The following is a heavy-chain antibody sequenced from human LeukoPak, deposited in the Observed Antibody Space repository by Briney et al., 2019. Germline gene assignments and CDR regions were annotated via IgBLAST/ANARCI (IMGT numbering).Heavy chain of an antibody. V-gene: IGHV1-8*01. CDR1: GYTFTSYD. CDR2: MNPNSGST. Sequence: ASVKVSCKASGYTFTSYDINWVRQATGQGLEWMGWMNPNSGSTSYAQKFQGRVTMTRDMSTSTVYMELSSLRSEDTAVYYCARDLGVVHTPSYWGQGTLVTVSS. CDR3: ARDLGVVHTPSY. J-gene: IGHJ4*02. D-gene: IGHD3-16*01.